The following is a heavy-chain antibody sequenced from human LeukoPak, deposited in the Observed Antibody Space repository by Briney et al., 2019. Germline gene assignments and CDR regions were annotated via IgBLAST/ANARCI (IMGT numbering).Heavy chain of an antibody. CDR2: ISAYNGNT. J-gene: IGHJ4*02. CDR1: GYTFTSYG. Sequence: ASVKFSCKASGYTFTSYGISWVRQAPGQGLEWMGWISAYNGNTNYAQKLQGRVTMTTDTSTSTAYMELRSLRSDDTAVYYCAREELGIRWVPWVSEGFDYWGQGTLVTVSS. V-gene: IGHV1-18*01. D-gene: IGHD7-27*01. CDR3: AREELGIRWVPWVSEGFDY.